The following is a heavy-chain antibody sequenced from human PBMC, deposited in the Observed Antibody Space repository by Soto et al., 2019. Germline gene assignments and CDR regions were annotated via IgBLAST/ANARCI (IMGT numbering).Heavy chain of an antibody. D-gene: IGHD3-22*01. CDR2: ISYDGSNK. J-gene: IGHJ4*02. CDR3: AKEGPHYPYDSSGYYGGYFDY. Sequence: PGGSLRLSCAASGFTFSSYGMHWVRQAPGKGLEWVAVISYDGSNKYYADSVKGRFTISRDNSKNTLYLQMNSLRAEDTAVYYCAKEGPHYPYDSSGYYGGYFDYWGQGTLVTVSS. V-gene: IGHV3-30*18. CDR1: GFTFSSYG.